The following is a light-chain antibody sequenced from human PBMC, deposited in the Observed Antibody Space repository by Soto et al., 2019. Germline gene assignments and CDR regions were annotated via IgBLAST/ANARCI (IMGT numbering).Light chain of an antibody. V-gene: IGKV3-20*01. CDR3: KQSYSTPIT. J-gene: IGKJ5*01. CDR1: QSVSTSF. Sequence: ELVCTKSPSLLSLSPAARATPSCRASQSVSTSFLAWYQQKPGQTHRLLIYGAYSRATGIQDRFSGSGSGTDFTLTIRRLEPEDVATYYCKQSYSTPITFGQGTRLDIK. CDR2: GAY.